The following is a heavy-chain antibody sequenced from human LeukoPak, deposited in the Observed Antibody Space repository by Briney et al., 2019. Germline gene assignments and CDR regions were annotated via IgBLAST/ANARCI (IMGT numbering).Heavy chain of an antibody. J-gene: IGHJ4*02. D-gene: IGHD3-10*01. V-gene: IGHV1-69*04. CDR1: GDTFSSYD. CDR2: IVPMLGIA. CDR3: ARNLDPRGGSGQYYFDY. Sequence: GASVEVSCKASGDTFSSYDISWLRQAPGQGLEWMGRIVPMLGIADYAQKFQGRVTITADKSTTTAYMEVSSLRSEDTAVYYCARNLDPRGGSGQYYFDYWGQGTLVTVSS.